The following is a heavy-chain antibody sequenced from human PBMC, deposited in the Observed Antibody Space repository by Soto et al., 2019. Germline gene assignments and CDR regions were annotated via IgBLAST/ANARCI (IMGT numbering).Heavy chain of an antibody. Sequence: QVPLVQSGAEVKKPGSSVKVSCKASGGTFSSYTISWVRQAPGQGLEWMGRIIPILGIANFAQKFQDRVTITADKSTSTAYMELSSLRSEDTAVYYCARGLLNYGSGSYNDAFDIWGQGTMVTVSS. CDR2: IIPILGIA. V-gene: IGHV1-69*02. D-gene: IGHD3-10*01. J-gene: IGHJ3*02. CDR1: GGTFSSYT. CDR3: ARGLLNYGSGSYNDAFDI.